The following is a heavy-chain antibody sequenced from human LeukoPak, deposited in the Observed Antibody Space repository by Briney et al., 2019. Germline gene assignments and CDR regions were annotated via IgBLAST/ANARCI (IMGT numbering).Heavy chain of an antibody. CDR1: GYTLTELS. Sequence: ASVNVSCKVSGYTLTELSMHWVRQAPGKGLEWMGGFDPEDGETIYAQKFQGRVTMTEDTSTDTAYMELSSLRSEDTAVYYCATANQWLARNWFDPWGQGTLVTVSS. D-gene: IGHD6-19*01. CDR2: FDPEDGET. J-gene: IGHJ5*02. CDR3: ATANQWLARNWFDP. V-gene: IGHV1-24*01.